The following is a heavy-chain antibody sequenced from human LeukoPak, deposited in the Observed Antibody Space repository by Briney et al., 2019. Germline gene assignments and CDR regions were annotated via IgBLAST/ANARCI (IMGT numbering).Heavy chain of an antibody. CDR3: AKVVEMATILAGFDY. CDR2: ISGSGGST. V-gene: IGHV3-23*01. J-gene: IGHJ4*02. CDR1: GFTFSSYA. D-gene: IGHD5-24*01. Sequence: GGSLRLSCAASGFTFSSYAMSWVRQAPGKGLEWVPAISGSGGSTYYADSVKGRFTISRDNSKNTLYLQMNSLSAEDTAVYYCAKVVEMATILAGFDYWGQGTLVTVSS.